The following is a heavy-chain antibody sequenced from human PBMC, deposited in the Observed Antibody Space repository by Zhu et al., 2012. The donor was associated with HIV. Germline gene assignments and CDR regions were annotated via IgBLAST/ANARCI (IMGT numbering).Heavy chain of an antibody. CDR1: GYSISSGYY. CDR2: IYHSGST. D-gene: IGHD6-19*01. Sequence: QVQLQESGPGLVKPSETLSLTCAVSGYSISSGYYWGWIRQPPGKGLEWIGSIYHSGSTYYNPSLKSRVTISVDTSKNQFSLKLSSVTAADTAVYYCARHVGGYSSGWDYWGQGTLGHRLL. J-gene: IGHJ4*02. V-gene: IGHV4-38-2*01. CDR3: ARHVGGYSSGWDY.